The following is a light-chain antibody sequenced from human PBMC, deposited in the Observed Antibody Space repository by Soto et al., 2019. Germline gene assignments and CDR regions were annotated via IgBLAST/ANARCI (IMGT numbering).Light chain of an antibody. CDR3: CSYAGSSTDV. J-gene: IGLJ7*01. CDR1: SSDVGSYNL. V-gene: IGLV2-23*01. Sequence: QSALTQPASVSGSPGQSITISCTGTSSDVGSYNLVSWYQQHPGKAPKLMIYEGNKRPSGVSNRFSGSKSGNTASLTISGLQAEDEADYYCCSYAGSSTDVFGTGTQLTVL. CDR2: EGN.